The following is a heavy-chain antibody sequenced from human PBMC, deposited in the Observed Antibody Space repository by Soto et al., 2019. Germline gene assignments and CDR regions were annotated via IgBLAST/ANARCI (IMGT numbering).Heavy chain of an antibody. Sequence: PGGSLRLSRAASGCTFRSYGIHRVPPAPSKGLGGVAVISYDGSNKYYADSVKGRFTISRDNSKNTLYLQMNSLRAEDTAVCYCAKDQGYELVLDYYYGMDVWGQGTTVTVSS. J-gene: IGHJ6*02. CDR2: ISYDGSNK. D-gene: IGHD6-13*01. CDR3: AKDQGYELVLDYYYGMDV. V-gene: IGHV3-30*18. CDR1: GCTFRSYG.